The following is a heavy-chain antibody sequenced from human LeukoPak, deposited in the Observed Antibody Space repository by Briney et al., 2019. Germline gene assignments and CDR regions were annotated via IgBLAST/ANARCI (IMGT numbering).Heavy chain of an antibody. Sequence: ASVKVSCKASGGTFSSYAISWVRQAPGQGLEWMGWINTKTGDPTYAQGFTRRFDFSLDTSVSKAYLQISSLKAEDTAVYYCARGDYDSTGYYYFAYWGQGTLVTVSS. V-gene: IGHV7-4-1*02. CDR1: GGTFSSYA. D-gene: IGHD3-22*01. CDR3: ARGDYDSTGYYYFAY. CDR2: INTKTGDP. J-gene: IGHJ4*02.